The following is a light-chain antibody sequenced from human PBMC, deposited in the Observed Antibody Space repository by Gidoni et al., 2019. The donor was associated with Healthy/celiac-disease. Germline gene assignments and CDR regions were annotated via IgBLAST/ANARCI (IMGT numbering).Light chain of an antibody. J-gene: IGLJ3*02. CDR1: NIGSKS. V-gene: IGLV3-21*02. Sequence: SYVLTQPPSGSVAPGQTARITWGGNNIGSKSVHWYQQKPGPAPVLVVYDDSDRPSGIPERFSGSNSGNTATLTISRVEAGDEADYYCQVWDSSSALFGGGTKLTVL. CDR3: QVWDSSSAL. CDR2: DDS.